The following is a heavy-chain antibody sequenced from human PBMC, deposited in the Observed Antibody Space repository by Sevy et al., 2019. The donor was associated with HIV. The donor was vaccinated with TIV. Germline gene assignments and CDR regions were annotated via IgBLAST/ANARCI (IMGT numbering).Heavy chain of an antibody. Sequence: SETLSLTCTVSGGSISSYYRSWIRQPPGKGLEWIGYIYYSGSTNYNPSLKSRVSISVDTSKNQFSLKLTSVTAADTAVYYCARAGGSTHWGVDVWGQGTTVTVSS. D-gene: IGHD2-15*01. V-gene: IGHV4-59*13. CDR2: IYYSGST. J-gene: IGHJ6*02. CDR1: GGSISSYY. CDR3: ARAGGSTHWGVDV.